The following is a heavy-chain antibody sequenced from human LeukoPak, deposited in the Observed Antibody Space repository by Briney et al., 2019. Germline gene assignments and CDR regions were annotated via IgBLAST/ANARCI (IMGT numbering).Heavy chain of an antibody. Sequence: LGGSLRLSCAASGFTFSSYWMSWVRQAPGKGLEWVSAISVSGVSTYYADSVKGRFTISRDNSKNTLYLQMNSLRAEDTAVYYCAKDRERQPYYFDYWGQGTLVTVSS. CDR2: ISVSGVST. J-gene: IGHJ4*02. CDR1: GFTFSSYW. V-gene: IGHV3-23*01. D-gene: IGHD6-13*01. CDR3: AKDRERQPYYFDY.